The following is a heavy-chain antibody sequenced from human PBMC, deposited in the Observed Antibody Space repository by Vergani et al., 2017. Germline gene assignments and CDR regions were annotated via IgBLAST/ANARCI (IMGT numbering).Heavy chain of an antibody. CDR3: AREGYCSSRSCYAIGY. CDR2: INPSGGST. Sequence: QVQLVQSGAEVKKPGASVKVSCKASGYTFTSYYMHWVRQAPGQGLEWMGIINPSGGSTSYAQKFQGRVTMTRDTSTSTVYMELSSLRSEDTAVYYCAREGYCSSRSCYAIGYWGQGTLVTVSS. J-gene: IGHJ4*02. CDR1: GYTFTSYY. D-gene: IGHD2-2*01. V-gene: IGHV1-46*01.